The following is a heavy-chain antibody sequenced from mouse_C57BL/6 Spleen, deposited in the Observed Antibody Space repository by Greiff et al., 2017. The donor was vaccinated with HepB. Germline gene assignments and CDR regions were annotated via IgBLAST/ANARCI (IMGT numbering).Heavy chain of an antibody. Sequence: VQLQQPGAELVRPGSSVKLSCKASGYTFTSYWMHWVKQRPIQGLEWIGNIDPSDSETHYNQKFKDKATLTVDKSSSTAYMQLSSLTSEDSAVYYCARSYYGSRDWYFDVWGTGTTVTVSS. CDR1: GYTFTSYW. CDR2: IDPSDSET. CDR3: ARSYYGSRDWYFDV. D-gene: IGHD1-1*01. J-gene: IGHJ1*03. V-gene: IGHV1-52*01.